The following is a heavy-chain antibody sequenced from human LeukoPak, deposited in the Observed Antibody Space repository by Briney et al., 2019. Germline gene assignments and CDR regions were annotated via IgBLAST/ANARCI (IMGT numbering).Heavy chain of an antibody. Sequence: SETLSLTCTVSGGSMKNYYWIWIRQSPGKGLEWIGYIYYSGSTNYNPSLKSRGTISVDTSKNQFSLKLNSVTAADTAVYYCARAGYCSSTSCQWVPLVWGQGTTVTVSS. D-gene: IGHD2-2*03. J-gene: IGHJ6*02. V-gene: IGHV4-59*01. CDR2: IYYSGST. CDR3: ARAGYCSSTSCQWVPLV. CDR1: GGSMKNYY.